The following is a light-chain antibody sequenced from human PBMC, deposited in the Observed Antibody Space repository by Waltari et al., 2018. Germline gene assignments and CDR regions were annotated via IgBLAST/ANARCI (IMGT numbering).Light chain of an antibody. J-gene: IGKJ2*01. CDR3: QQSYASPYT. CDR1: QSISSD. V-gene: IGKV1-39*01. Sequence: DIQMTQSPSSLSASVGDRVTITCRASQSISSDLNWYQQKPGKAPNLLISAASTLQSGVPSRFSGSGSWTDFTRSISSLQPEDVGMYDCQQSYASPYTFGQGTKLAIK. CDR2: AAS.